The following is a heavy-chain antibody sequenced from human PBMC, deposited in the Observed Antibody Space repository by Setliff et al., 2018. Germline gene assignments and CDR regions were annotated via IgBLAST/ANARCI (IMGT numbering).Heavy chain of an antibody. D-gene: IGHD6-13*01. CDR1: GFSLNTSGMR. V-gene: IGHV2-70*04. J-gene: IGHJ4*02. CDR3: ARISASSSHFDY. CDR2: IDWDDDK. Sequence: SGPTLVNPTQTLTLTCTFSGFSLNTSGMRVSWIRRPPGKALEWLARIDWDDDKFYSTSLKTRLTISKDTSKKQVVLTMTNMDPVDTATYYCARISASSSHFDYWGPGTLVTVS.